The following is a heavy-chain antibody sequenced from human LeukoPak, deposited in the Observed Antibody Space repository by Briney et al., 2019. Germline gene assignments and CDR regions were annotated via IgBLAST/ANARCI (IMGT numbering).Heavy chain of an antibody. D-gene: IGHD3-10*02. Sequence: GGSLRLSCAASGFTFSSYEMNWVRQAPGKGLEWVSYISSGGSTIYYADSVEGRFTISRDNAKNSLYLQMNSLRAEDAAVYYCAELGITMIGGVWGKGTTVTIPS. CDR1: GFTFSSYE. CDR3: AELGITMIGGV. J-gene: IGHJ6*04. V-gene: IGHV3-48*03. CDR2: ISSGGSTI.